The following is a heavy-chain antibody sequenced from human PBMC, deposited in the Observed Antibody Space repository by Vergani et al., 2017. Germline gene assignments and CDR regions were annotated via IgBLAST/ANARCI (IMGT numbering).Heavy chain of an antibody. V-gene: IGHV3-30*18. CDR3: AKAGSVTSGSLQYNFSMDV. Sequence: QVQLAESGGGRVQPGRSLRLSCAASGFSFSSHAIHWVRQAPGKGLEWVAVISNDGSKKYYADSVKGRFTISRDNSKNTLDLQMNSLRTQDTAVYYCAKAGSVTSGSLQYNFSMDVWGKGTTGTVS. CDR1: GFSFSSHA. CDR2: ISNDGSKK. D-gene: IGHD3-10*01. J-gene: IGHJ6*03.